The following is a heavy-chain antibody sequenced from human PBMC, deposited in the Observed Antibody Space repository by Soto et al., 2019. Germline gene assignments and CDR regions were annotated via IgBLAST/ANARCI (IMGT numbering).Heavy chain of an antibody. V-gene: IGHV3-74*01. J-gene: IGHJ3*02. CDR3: TTVGYDNLTGYRDDAFDI. CDR2: ISSDGSST. CDR1: GFTFSSYW. Sequence: GGSLRLSCAASGFTFSSYWMHWVRQAPGKGLVWVSRISSDGSSTNYADSVKGRFTISRDNAKNTLYLQMNSLKTEDTAVYYCTTVGYDNLTGYRDDAFDIWGQGTMVTVSS. D-gene: IGHD3-9*01.